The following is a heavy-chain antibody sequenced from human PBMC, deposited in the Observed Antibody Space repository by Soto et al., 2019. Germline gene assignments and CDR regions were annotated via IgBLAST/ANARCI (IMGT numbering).Heavy chain of an antibody. J-gene: IGHJ3*02. CDR1: GFTFSSYA. CDR2: ISSNGGST. Sequence: GGSLRLSCSASGFTFSSYAMHWVRQAPGKGLEYVSAISSNGGSTYYADSVKGRFTISRDNSKNTLYLQMSSLRAEDTAVYYCVKGGRRTTGTTFDIGGQGTMVTVSS. V-gene: IGHV3-64D*06. D-gene: IGHD1-7*01. CDR3: VKGGRRTTGTTFDI.